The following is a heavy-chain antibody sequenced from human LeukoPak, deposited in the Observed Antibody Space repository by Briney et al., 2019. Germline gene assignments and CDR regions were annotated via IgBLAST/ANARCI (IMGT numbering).Heavy chain of an antibody. CDR3: ARGSSSAPYYFDY. Sequence: SETLSLTCAVYGGSFRGYYWSWIRQPPGKGLEWIGEINHSGSTNYNPSLKSRVTISVDTSKNQFSLKLSSVTAADTAVYYCARGSSSAPYYFDYWGQGTLVTVSS. D-gene: IGHD6-13*01. J-gene: IGHJ4*02. V-gene: IGHV4-34*01. CDR2: INHSGST. CDR1: GGSFRGYY.